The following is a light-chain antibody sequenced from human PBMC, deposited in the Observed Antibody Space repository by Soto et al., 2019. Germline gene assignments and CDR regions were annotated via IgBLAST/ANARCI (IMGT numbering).Light chain of an antibody. CDR3: QSYDSSNLYV. CDR1: SGSIASNY. J-gene: IGLJ1*01. V-gene: IGLV6-57*04. CDR2: EDN. Sequence: QPHSVSESPGKTVTISCTRSSGSIASNYVQWYQQRPGSAPTTVIYEDNQRPSGVPDRFSGSIDSSSNSASLTISGLKTEDEADYYCQSYDSSNLYVFGTGTKVTVL.